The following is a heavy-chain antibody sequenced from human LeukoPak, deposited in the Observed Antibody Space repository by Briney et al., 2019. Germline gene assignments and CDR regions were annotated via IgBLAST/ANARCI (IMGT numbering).Heavy chain of an antibody. J-gene: IGHJ6*03. CDR3: ARDPLFGLGSYYPPMDV. D-gene: IGHD3-10*01. CDR2: ISAYNGNT. Sequence: ASVKVSCKASGYTFTSYGISWVRQAPGQGLEWMGWISAYNGNTNYAQKLQGRVTMTTDTSTSTAYMELRSLRSDDTAVYYCARDPLFGLGSYYPPMDVWGKGTTVTISS. V-gene: IGHV1-18*01. CDR1: GYTFTSYG.